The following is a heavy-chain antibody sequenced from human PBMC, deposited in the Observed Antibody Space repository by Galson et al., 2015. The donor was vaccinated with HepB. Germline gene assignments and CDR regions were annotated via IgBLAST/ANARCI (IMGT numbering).Heavy chain of an antibody. CDR2: ISYDGSNK. CDR1: GFTFSSYG. J-gene: IGHJ6*02. D-gene: IGHD6-19*01. Sequence: SLRLSCAASGFTFSSYGMHWVRQAPGKGLEWVAVISYDGSNKYYADSVKGRFTISRDNSKNTLYLQMNSLRAEDTAVYYCAKEMGGQWLVPYYYGMDVWGQGTTVTVSS. CDR3: AKEMGGQWLVPYYYGMDV. V-gene: IGHV3-30*18.